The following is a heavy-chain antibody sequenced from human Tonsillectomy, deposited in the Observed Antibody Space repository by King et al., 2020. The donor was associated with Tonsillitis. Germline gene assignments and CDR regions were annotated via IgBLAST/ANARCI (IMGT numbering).Heavy chain of an antibody. CDR1: GDTVSSDTAA. CDR2: TYYRSKWYN. V-gene: IGHV6-1*01. D-gene: IGHD4/OR15-4a*01. Sequence: QVQLQQSGPGLVKPSQTLSLTCAISGDTVSSDTAAWNWIRQSPSRGLEWLGRTYYRSKWYNDYAVSVKGRITITPDTAKNQFSLQLNSVTPEDTALYYCARDYYGAGGQNVEYFGVDVWGHGTTVTVSS. CDR3: ARDYYGAGGQNVEYFGVDV. J-gene: IGHJ6*02.